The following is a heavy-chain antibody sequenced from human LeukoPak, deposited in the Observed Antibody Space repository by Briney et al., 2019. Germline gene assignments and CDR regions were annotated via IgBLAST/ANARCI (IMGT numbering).Heavy chain of an antibody. CDR1: GYSISSGYY. CDR3: ARHLVGETPLDAFDI. D-gene: IGHD1-26*01. V-gene: IGHV4-38-2*01. Sequence: SETLSLTCAVSGYSISSGYYWGWIRQPPGKGLEWIESIYHSGSTYYNPSLKSRVTISVDTSKNQFSLKLSSVTAADTAVYYCARHLVGETPLDAFDIWGQGTMVTVSS. CDR2: IYHSGST. J-gene: IGHJ3*02.